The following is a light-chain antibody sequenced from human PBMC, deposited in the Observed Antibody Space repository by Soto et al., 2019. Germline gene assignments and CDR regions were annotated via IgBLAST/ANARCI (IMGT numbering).Light chain of an antibody. CDR3: TSYTTGTPPYV. V-gene: IGLV2-14*01. Sequence: QSVLTQPASVAGSPGQSVTISCTGTNSDIGAYNFVSWYQQHPGRAPKFLIYEVSRRPSGVSDRFSGSKSGTTASLTISGLQAEDVADYYCTSYTTGTPPYVFGTGTKVTVL. J-gene: IGLJ1*01. CDR2: EVS. CDR1: NSDIGAYNF.